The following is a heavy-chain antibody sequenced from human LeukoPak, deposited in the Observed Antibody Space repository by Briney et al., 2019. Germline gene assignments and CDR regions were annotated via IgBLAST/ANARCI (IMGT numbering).Heavy chain of an antibody. Sequence: SETLSLTCAVYGGSFSGYYWSWIRQPPGKGLEWIGEINHSGSTNYNPSLKSRVTISVDTSKNQFSLKLSSVTAADTAVYYCAKGPLRGTAAAIDYWGQGTLVTVSS. CDR1: GGSFSGYY. V-gene: IGHV4-34*01. J-gene: IGHJ4*02. CDR2: INHSGST. CDR3: AKGPLRGTAAAIDY. D-gene: IGHD2-2*01.